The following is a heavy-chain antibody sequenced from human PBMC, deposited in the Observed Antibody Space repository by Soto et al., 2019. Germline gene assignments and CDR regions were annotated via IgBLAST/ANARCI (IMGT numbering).Heavy chain of an antibody. CDR3: ARDSPYSSSWYAFDI. Sequence: QVQLQESGLGLVKPSQTLSLTCTVSGGSISSGGYYWSWIRQHPGKGLEWIGYIYYSGSTYYNPSLKSRVTISVDTSKNQFSLKLSSVTAADTAVYYCARDSPYSSSWYAFDIWGQGTMVTVSS. J-gene: IGHJ3*02. CDR2: IYYSGST. V-gene: IGHV4-31*03. CDR1: GGSISSGGYY. D-gene: IGHD6-13*01.